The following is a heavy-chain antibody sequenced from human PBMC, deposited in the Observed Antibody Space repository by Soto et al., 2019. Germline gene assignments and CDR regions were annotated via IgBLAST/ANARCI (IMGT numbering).Heavy chain of an antibody. Sequence: PGGSLRLSCVGSGFPFSDYAVTWVRQTPGKGLEWVATISFGGGNTYYADSLEGRFTISRDNSKNTLFLQMYDLRAEDTALYYCAKDGYCNGGSCYLYYLDSWGLGTPVTVSS. CDR2: ISFGGGNT. J-gene: IGHJ4*02. V-gene: IGHV3-23*01. CDR3: AKDGYCNGGSCYLYYLDS. CDR1: GFPFSDYA. D-gene: IGHD2-15*01.